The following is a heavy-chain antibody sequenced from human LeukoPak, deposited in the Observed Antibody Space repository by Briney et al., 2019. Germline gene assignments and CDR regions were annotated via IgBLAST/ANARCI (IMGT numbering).Heavy chain of an antibody. Sequence: ASVKVSCKASGYTFTSYGISWVRQAPGQGLEWMGWISADNGNTNYAQKLQGRLTMTTDTSTSTAYMEPRSLRSDDTAVYYCARDFDDSSQGYYFDYWGQGTLVTVSS. CDR3: ARDFDDSSQGYYFDY. V-gene: IGHV1-18*01. J-gene: IGHJ4*02. CDR2: ISADNGNT. D-gene: IGHD3-22*01. CDR1: GYTFTSYG.